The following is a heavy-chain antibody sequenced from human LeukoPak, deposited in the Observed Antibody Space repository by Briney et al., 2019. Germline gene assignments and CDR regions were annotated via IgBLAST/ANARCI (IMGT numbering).Heavy chain of an antibody. V-gene: IGHV3-48*04. CDR1: GFTFSSYS. CDR3: ARDLGARGY. D-gene: IGHD3-16*01. CDR2: ISSSSSTI. Sequence: GGSLRLSCAASGFTFSSYSMNWVRQAPGKGLEWVSYISSSSSTIYYADSVKGRFTISRDNANNSLYLQMNSLRADDTAVYYCARDLGARGYWGRGILVTVSS. J-gene: IGHJ4*02.